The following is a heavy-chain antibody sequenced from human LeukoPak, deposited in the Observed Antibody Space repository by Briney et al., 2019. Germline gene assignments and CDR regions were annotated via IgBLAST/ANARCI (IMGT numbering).Heavy chain of an antibody. Sequence: GGTLRLSCAASGFTFSSYAMTWIRQAPGKGLEWVAFIRHDGSNKYYADSVKGRCTISRDNSKKTVYLQMNSLRTEDTAVYYCAKDRWLQGYFDYWGQGTLVTVSS. V-gene: IGHV3-30*02. CDR3: AKDRWLQGYFDY. CDR1: GFTFSSYA. J-gene: IGHJ4*02. D-gene: IGHD5-24*01. CDR2: IRHDGSNK.